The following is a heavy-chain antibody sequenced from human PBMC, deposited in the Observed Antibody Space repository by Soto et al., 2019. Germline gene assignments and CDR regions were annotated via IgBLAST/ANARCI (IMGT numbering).Heavy chain of an antibody. D-gene: IGHD1-26*01. CDR3: ASSASPDAH. CDR2: INSGSTSV. Sequence: EVQLVESGGGLVQPGGSLRLSCVASGFIFNSYSMNWVRQAPGKGLEWISYINSGSTSVFYADSVKGRFSISRDNAKNSLYLQMNSLRAEDTAVYYCASSASPDAHWGQGTLVTVSS. J-gene: IGHJ4*02. CDR1: GFIFNSYS. V-gene: IGHV3-48*01.